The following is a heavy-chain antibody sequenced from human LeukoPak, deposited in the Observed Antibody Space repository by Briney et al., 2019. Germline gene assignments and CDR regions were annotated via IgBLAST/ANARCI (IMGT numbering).Heavy chain of an antibody. CDR3: ARGAFDL. CDR2: VFYSGSP. Sequence: ASETLSLTCTVSGGSISSSNSYWGWIRQPPGQGLEWIATVFYSGSPYYNPSLKSRITISMDTSKNQFSLNLTSVSAADTAIYYCARGAFDLWGRGTLVTVSA. CDR1: GGSISSSNSY. J-gene: IGHJ2*01. V-gene: IGHV4-39*02.